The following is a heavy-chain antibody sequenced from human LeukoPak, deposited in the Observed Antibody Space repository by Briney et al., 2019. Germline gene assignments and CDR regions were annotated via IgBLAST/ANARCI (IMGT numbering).Heavy chain of an antibody. V-gene: IGHV1-8*03. CDR1: GYTFTSYD. Sequence: ASVKVSCKASGYTFTSYDINWVRQATGQGLEWMGWMNPNSGNTGYAQKFQGRVTITRNTSISTAYMELRSLRSDDTAVYYCARGSSLMSPYADWGQGTLVTVSS. D-gene: IGHD3-16*01. CDR2: MNPNSGNT. CDR3: ARGSSLMSPYAD. J-gene: IGHJ4*02.